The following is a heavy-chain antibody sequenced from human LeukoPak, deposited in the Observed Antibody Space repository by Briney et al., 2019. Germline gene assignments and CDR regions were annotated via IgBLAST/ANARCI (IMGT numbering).Heavy chain of an antibody. CDR2: IGDSGTPI. Sequence: GGSLRLSCAASGFTFSDHYMSWIRQAPGKGLEWVSYIGDSGTPIYYADSAKGRFTVSRDNAKNSLFLQMDSLRAEDTAVYYCARDHRPSVYGGLDNWGQGTLVTVSS. D-gene: IGHD4/OR15-4a*01. CDR1: GFTFSDHY. J-gene: IGHJ4*02. V-gene: IGHV3-11*04. CDR3: ARDHRPSVYGGLDN.